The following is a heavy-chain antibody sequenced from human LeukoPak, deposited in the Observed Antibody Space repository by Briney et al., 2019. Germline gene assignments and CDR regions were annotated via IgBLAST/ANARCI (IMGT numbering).Heavy chain of an antibody. CDR2: INPSGGST. Sequence: ASVKVSCKASGYTFTSYYMHWVRQAPGQGLEWMGIINPSGGSTSYAQKFQGRVTMTRDMSTSTVYMELSGLRSEDTAVYYCAAGYGDYFGWFDPWGQGTLVTVSS. CDR3: AAGYGDYFGWFDP. CDR1: GYTFTSYY. D-gene: IGHD4-17*01. V-gene: IGHV1-46*01. J-gene: IGHJ5*02.